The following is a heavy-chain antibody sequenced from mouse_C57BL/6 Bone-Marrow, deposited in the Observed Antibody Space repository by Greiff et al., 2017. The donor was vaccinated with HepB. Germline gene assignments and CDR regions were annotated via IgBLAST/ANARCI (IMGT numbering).Heavy chain of an antibody. D-gene: IGHD2-4*01. CDR2: IYPYNGVS. CDR1: GYSFTGYY. Sequence: VQLQQSGPELVKPGASVKISCKASGYSFTGYYMHWVKQSHGNILDWIGYIYPYNGVSSYNQKFKGKATLTVDKSASTAYMELRSLTSEDSAVYYCARRLRRGGYYAMDYWGQGTSVTVSS. V-gene: IGHV1-31*01. J-gene: IGHJ4*01. CDR3: ARRLRRGGYYAMDY.